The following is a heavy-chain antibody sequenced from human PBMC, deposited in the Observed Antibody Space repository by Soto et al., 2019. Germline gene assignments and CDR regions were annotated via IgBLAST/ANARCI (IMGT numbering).Heavy chain of an antibody. D-gene: IGHD2-21*01. Sequence: QGQLQESGPGLVKPSQTLSLTCNGSGDSISSGGCYGSWIRQHAGKGLEWIGYIYYSGSTYYNPSRKSRVTISVETSKNQFALKLRFVTAADAAVYYCARWVIYWGQGTLVTVSS. CDR1: GDSISSGGCY. V-gene: IGHV4-31*03. CDR3: ARWVIY. J-gene: IGHJ4*02. CDR2: IYYSGST.